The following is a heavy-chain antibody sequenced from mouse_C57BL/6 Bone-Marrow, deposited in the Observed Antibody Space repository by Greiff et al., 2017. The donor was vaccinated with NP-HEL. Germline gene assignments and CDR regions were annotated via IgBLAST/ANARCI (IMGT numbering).Heavy chain of an antibody. CDR3: VAPGNYPLDY. D-gene: IGHD2-1*01. CDR1: GYTFTSYW. CDR2: IHPNSGST. Sequence: QVQLQQPGAELVKPGASVKLSCKASGYTFTSYWMHWVKQRPGQGLEWIGMIHPNSGSTNYHEKFKSKATLTVDKSSSTAYMQLSSLTSEDSAVYYCVAPGNYPLDYWGQGTTLTVSA. V-gene: IGHV1-64*01. J-gene: IGHJ2*01.